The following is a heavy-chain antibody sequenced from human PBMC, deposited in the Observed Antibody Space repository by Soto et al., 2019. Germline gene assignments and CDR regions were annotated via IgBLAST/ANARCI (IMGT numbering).Heavy chain of an antibody. CDR2: ISAYNGNT. CDR1: GYTFTSYG. Sequence: ASVKVSCKASGYTFTSYGMSWVRQAPGQGLEWMGWISAYNGNTNYAQKLQGRVTMTTDTSTSTAYMELRSLRSDDTAVYYCARVGRRAGYSYGYRYYYYGMDVWGQGTTVTVSS. J-gene: IGHJ6*02. V-gene: IGHV1-18*01. D-gene: IGHD5-18*01. CDR3: ARVGRRAGYSYGYRYYYYGMDV.